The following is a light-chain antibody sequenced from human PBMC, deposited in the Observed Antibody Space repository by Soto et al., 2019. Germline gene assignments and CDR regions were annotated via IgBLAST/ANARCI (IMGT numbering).Light chain of an antibody. V-gene: IGKV3-15*01. CDR3: QQYNNWPRT. Sequence: EIVMTQSPATLSVSPGERATLSCRASQSVSSNLAWYQQKPGQAPRLLIYGASNRATGIPARFSGSGSGTEFTLTISSLQSEDFAFYYCQQYNNWPRTFGQGTKVEIK. CDR1: QSVSSN. CDR2: GAS. J-gene: IGKJ1*01.